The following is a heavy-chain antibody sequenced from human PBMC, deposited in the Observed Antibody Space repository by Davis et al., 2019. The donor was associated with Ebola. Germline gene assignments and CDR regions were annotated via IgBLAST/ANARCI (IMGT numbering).Heavy chain of an antibody. CDR3: AKESGNTANTHFDY. J-gene: IGHJ4*02. CDR2: ISGSGGST. D-gene: IGHD5-18*01. CDR1: GLTFSSYA. V-gene: IGHV3-23*01. Sequence: GESLKISCAASGLTFSSYAMSWVRQAPGKGLEWVSAISGSGGSTYYADSVKGRFTISRDNSKNTLYLQMNSLRAEDTAVYYCAKESGNTANTHFDYWGQGTLVTVSS.